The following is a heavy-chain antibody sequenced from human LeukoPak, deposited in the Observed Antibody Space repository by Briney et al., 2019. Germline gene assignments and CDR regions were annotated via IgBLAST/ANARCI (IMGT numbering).Heavy chain of an antibody. D-gene: IGHD3-22*01. CDR1: GYSFTSYW. V-gene: IGHV1-18*04. Sequence: RGESLKISCKGSGYSFTSYWIGWVRQAPGQGLEWMGWISAYNGNTNYAQKLQGRVTMTTDTSTSTAYMELRSLRSDDTAVYYCARDSGDSSGYYYGGFDYWGQGTLVTVSS. CDR3: ARDSGDSSGYYYGGFDY. J-gene: IGHJ4*02. CDR2: ISAYNGNT.